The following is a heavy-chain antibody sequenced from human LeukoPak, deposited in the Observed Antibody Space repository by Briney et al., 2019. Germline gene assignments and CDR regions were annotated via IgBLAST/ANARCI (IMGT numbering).Heavy chain of an antibody. CDR1: GYTFTSYG. D-gene: IGHD6-13*01. V-gene: IGHV1-18*01. J-gene: IGHJ5*02. CDR3: ARGRAGYSSSWYEA. Sequence: GASVKVSCKAPGYTFTSYGISWVRQAPGQGLEWMGWISAYNGNTNYAQKLQGRVTMTTDTSTSTAYMELRSLRSDDTAVYYCARGRAGYSSSWYEAWGQGTLVTVSS. CDR2: ISAYNGNT.